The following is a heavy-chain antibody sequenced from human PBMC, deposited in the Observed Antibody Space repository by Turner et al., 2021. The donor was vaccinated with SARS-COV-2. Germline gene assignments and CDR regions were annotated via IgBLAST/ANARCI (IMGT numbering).Heavy chain of an antibody. J-gene: IGHJ3*01. CDR2: ISGRGESI. CDR3: AKYGWSSSSRGAVDL. V-gene: IGHV3-23*01. D-gene: IGHD6-13*01. CDR1: GFTFSTYA. Sequence: EVTLLESGGGLVQPGASLRLSCASAGFTFSTYAMNWVRQAPGKGLEWVSGISGRGESIYYADPVKGRFTMSRDNSKNTVHLQMNSLRADDTAVYYCAKYGWSSSSRGAVDLWGHGTMVTVSS.